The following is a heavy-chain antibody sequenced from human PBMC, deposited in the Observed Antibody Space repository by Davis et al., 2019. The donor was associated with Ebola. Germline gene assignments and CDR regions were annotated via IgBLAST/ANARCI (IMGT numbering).Heavy chain of an antibody. V-gene: IGHV3-21*01. CDR1: RFTFSSYS. J-gene: IGHJ6*02. D-gene: IGHD2-2*02. CDR3: ARDLYLGSWNYYGMDV. CDR2: ISSSGSYI. Sequence: GGSLRPSCAASRFTFSSYSMNWVRQAPGKGLEWVSSISSSGSYIYYADSVKGRCTISRDNAKNSLYLQMNSLRAEDTAVYYCARDLYLGSWNYYGMDVWGQGTTVTVSS.